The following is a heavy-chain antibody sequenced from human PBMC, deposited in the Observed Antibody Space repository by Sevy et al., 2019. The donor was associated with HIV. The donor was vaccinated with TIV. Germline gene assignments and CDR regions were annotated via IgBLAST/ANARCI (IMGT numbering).Heavy chain of an antibody. J-gene: IGHJ4*02. D-gene: IGHD2-2*01. V-gene: IGHV1-18*01. Sequence: ASVKVSCKASGYTFTNYGISWVRQAPGQGLEWMGWISAYNGNTNYAQKFQDRVIMTTDTSASTAYMELWSLRSDDTAVFYCARDVKGYCSGTSCYAFDYWGQGTRVTVSS. CDR1: GYTFTNYG. CDR3: ARDVKGYCSGTSCYAFDY. CDR2: ISAYNGNT.